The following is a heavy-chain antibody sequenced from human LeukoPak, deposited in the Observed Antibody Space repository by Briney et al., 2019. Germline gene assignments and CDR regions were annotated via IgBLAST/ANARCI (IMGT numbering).Heavy chain of an antibody. Sequence: PSQTLSLTCAVSGGSISSGGYSWSWIRQPPGKGLEWIGYIYYSGSTNYNPSLKSRVTISVDTSKNQFSLKLSSVTAADTAVYYCARSIAAPLDWFDPWGQGTLVTVSS. CDR1: GGSISSGGYS. V-gene: IGHV4-61*08. CDR2: IYYSGST. D-gene: IGHD6-13*01. CDR3: ARSIAAPLDWFDP. J-gene: IGHJ5*02.